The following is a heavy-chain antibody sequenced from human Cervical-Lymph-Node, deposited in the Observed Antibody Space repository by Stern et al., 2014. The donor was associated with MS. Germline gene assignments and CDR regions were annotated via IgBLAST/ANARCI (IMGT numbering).Heavy chain of an antibody. CDR3: ARGRHLSSYSSSWYYYYGMDV. CDR1: GFTVSSNY. V-gene: IGHV3-66*01. J-gene: IGHJ6*02. D-gene: IGHD6-13*01. Sequence: EVQLVESGGGLVQPGGSLRLSCAASGFTVSSNYMSWVRQAPGKGLEWVSVIYSGGSTYYADSVKGRFTISRDNSKNTLYLQMNSLRAEDTAVYYCARGRHLSSYSSSWYYYYGMDVWGQGTTVTVSS. CDR2: IYSGGST.